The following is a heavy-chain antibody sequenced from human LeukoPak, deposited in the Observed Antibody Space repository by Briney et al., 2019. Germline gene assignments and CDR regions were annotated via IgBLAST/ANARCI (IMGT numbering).Heavy chain of an antibody. V-gene: IGHV3-30*18. Sequence: PGGSLRLSCAASGFTFSSYGMHWVRQAPGKGLEWVAVISYDGSNKYYADSVKGRFTISRDNSKNTLYLQMNSLRAEDTAVYHCAKDVVDCSSTSCYVGFYYYYGMDVWGQGTTVTVSS. D-gene: IGHD2-2*01. CDR3: AKDVVDCSSTSCYVGFYYYYGMDV. CDR2: ISYDGSNK. CDR1: GFTFSSYG. J-gene: IGHJ6*02.